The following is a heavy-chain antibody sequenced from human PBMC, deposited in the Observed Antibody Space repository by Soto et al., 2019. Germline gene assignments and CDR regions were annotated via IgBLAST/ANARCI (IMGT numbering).Heavy chain of an antibody. CDR1: GYTFTSYG. Sequence: GASVKVSCKASGYTFTSYGISWVRQAPGQGLEWMGWISAYNGNTNYAQKLQGRVTMTTDTSTSTAYMELRSLRSDDTAVYYCARHAKTTVVYSRIDYWGQGTLVTVSS. J-gene: IGHJ4*02. V-gene: IGHV1-18*01. CDR2: ISAYNGNT. CDR3: ARHAKTTVVYSRIDY. D-gene: IGHD4-17*01.